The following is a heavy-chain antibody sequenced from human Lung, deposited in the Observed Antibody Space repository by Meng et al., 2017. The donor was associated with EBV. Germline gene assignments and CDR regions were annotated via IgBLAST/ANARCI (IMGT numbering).Heavy chain of an antibody. CDR2: INTNTGNP. D-gene: IGHD2-15*01. CDR1: GYTFTSYA. J-gene: IGHJ4*02. Sequence: QVHLVQCASELKKPGASEKVSCKASGYTFTSYAMNGVRQAPGQGLEWMGWINTNTGNPTYAQGFTGRFVFSLDTSVSTAYLQISSLKAADTAVYYCARLYCSGGSCYTIDYWGQGTLVTVSS. CDR3: ARLYCSGGSCYTIDY. V-gene: IGHV7-4-1*02.